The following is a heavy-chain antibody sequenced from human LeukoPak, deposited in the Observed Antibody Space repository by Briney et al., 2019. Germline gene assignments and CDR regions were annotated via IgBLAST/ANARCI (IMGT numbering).Heavy chain of an antibody. V-gene: IGHV4-59*01. CDR3: ARASRYCSGGSCYYYYFEY. D-gene: IGHD2-15*01. Sequence: SETLSLTCTVSVGSLSIYYWRWIRPPPRERLERGGYIYYSGNTNYNPSLKSGVSISVDTSKNQLSLKLSYVTAADTAVYYCARASRYCSGGSCYYYYFEYWGQGTLVTVSS. CDR2: IYYSGNT. CDR1: VGSLSIYY. J-gene: IGHJ4*02.